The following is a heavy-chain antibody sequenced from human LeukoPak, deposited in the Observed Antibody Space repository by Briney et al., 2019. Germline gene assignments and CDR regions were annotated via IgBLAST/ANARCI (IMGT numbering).Heavy chain of an antibody. CDR1: GGSISTYY. V-gene: IGHV4-59*01. CDR3: TGVGATSPD. Sequence: SETLSLTCTVSGGSISTYYWTWIRQPPGKGLEWIGYIYHSGSTKYNSSLKSRVTMSVDTSKNQFSLKLSSVTAADTAVYYCTGVGATSPDWGQGTLVTVSS. D-gene: IGHD1-26*01. CDR2: IYHSGST. J-gene: IGHJ4*02.